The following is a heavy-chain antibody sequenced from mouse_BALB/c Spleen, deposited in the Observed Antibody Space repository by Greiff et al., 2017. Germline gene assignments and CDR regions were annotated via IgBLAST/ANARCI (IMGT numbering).Heavy chain of an antibody. Sequence: QVQLQQSGPELVKPGASVRISCKASGYTFTSYYIHWVKQRPGQGLEWIGWIYPGNVNTKYNEKFKGKATLTADKSSSTAYMQLSSLTSEDSAVYFCARSDGNYYFAYWGQGTLVTVSA. CDR3: ARSDGNYYFAY. CDR2: IYPGNVNT. CDR1: GYTFTSYY. V-gene: IGHV1S56*01. J-gene: IGHJ3*01. D-gene: IGHD2-1*01.